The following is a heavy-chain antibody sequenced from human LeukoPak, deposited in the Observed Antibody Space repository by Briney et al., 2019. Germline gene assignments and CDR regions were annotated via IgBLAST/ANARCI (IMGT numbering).Heavy chain of an antibody. CDR2: IIPIFGTA. Sequence: ASVKVSCKASGGTFSSYAISWVRQAPGQGLEWMGGIIPIFGTANYAQKFQGRVTITTDESTSTAYMELSSLRSGDTAVYYCAGVAARPYWFDPWGQGTLVTVSS. CDR3: AGVAARPYWFDP. J-gene: IGHJ5*02. CDR1: GGTFSSYA. V-gene: IGHV1-69*05. D-gene: IGHD6-6*01.